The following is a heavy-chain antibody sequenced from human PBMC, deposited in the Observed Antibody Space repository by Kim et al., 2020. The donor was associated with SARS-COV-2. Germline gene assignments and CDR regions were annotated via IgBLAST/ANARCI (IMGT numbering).Heavy chain of an antibody. D-gene: IGHD3-16*02. J-gene: IGHJ4*02. CDR2: ISWNSGAI. Sequence: GGSLRLSCAASGFTFGDYAMHWVRQAPGKGLEWVSGISWNSGAIGYADSVKGRFTISRDNAKNSLYLQMNSLRPEDTALYYCTKGRLGELSLSLDYWGQGTLVTVSS. CDR3: TKGRLGELSLSLDY. CDR1: GFTFGDYA. V-gene: IGHV3-9*01.